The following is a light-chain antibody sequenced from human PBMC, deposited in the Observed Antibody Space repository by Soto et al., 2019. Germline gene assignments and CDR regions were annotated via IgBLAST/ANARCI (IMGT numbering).Light chain of an antibody. CDR1: QSISSW. V-gene: IGKV1-5*01. J-gene: IGKJ1*01. Sequence: DIQMTQSPSTLSASVGDRVTITCRASQSISSWLAWYQQKPGHAPKLLIYDASSLDSGVPSRFSGSGSGTEFTLTISSLQPDDFATYYCQQYNSSPRTFGQGTKVEIK. CDR3: QQYNSSPRT. CDR2: DAS.